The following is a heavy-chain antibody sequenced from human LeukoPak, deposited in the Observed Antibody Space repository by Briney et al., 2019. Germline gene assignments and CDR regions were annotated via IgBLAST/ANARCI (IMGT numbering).Heavy chain of an antibody. Sequence: SETLSLTCTVSGGSISSYYWSWIRQPPGKGPEWIGYTYYSGSTNYNPSLKSRVTISVDTSKNQFSLKLSSVTAADTAVYYCAMFRGYFDYWGQGTLVTVSS. V-gene: IGHV4-59*01. CDR3: AMFRGYFDY. CDR2: TYYSGST. D-gene: IGHD3-10*02. J-gene: IGHJ4*02. CDR1: GGSISSYY.